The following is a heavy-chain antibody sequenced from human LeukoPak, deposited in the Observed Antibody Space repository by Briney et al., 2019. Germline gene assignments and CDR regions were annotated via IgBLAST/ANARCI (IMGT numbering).Heavy chain of an antibody. V-gene: IGHV3-74*01. J-gene: IGHJ4*02. CDR3: AKDREVVGVDY. CDR1: GFSFSSYW. D-gene: IGHD1-26*01. CDR2: INSDGSST. Sequence: GGSLRLSCAASGFSFSSYWMHWVRQAPGNELVWVSRINSDGSSTNYADSVKGRFTISRDNAKNTLYLQMNSLRAEDTAVYYCAKDREVVGVDYWGQGTLVTVSS.